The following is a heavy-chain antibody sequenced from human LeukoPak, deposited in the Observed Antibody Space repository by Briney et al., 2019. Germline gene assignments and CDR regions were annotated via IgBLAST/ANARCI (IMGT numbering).Heavy chain of an antibody. CDR1: GFTFSSDA. Sequence: GRSLRLSCAASGFTFSSDAMHWVRQAPAKGLEWVAFISYDGNIKRYADSVKGRFTISRDNSKNTLYLQMNSLRAEDTAVYHCAKDRSTTWACDYWGQGTLVTVSS. V-gene: IGHV3-30*18. CDR3: AKDRSTTWACDY. D-gene: IGHD1-14*01. CDR2: ISYDGNIK. J-gene: IGHJ4*02.